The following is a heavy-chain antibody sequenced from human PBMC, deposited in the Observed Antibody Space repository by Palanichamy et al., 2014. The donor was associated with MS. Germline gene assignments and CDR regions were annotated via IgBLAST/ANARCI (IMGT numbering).Heavy chain of an antibody. V-gene: IGHV3-30-3*01. D-gene: IGHD3-22*01. CDR3: ARELYDISGYYSLTS. J-gene: IGHJ4*02. Sequence: QVLLVESGGGVVQPGRSLRLSCTASGFTFSDFTMHWVRQAPGKGLEWVAVVLHDGNGKYYADSVKGRFSISKDNSKNTVFLQMNSLTSEDTAVYYCARELYDISGYYSLTSWGQGTLVIVSS. CDR2: VLHDGNGK. CDR1: GFTFSDFT.